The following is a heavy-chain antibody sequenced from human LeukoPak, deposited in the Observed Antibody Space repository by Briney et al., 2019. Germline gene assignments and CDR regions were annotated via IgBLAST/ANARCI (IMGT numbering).Heavy chain of an antibody. D-gene: IGHD3-10*01. V-gene: IGHV4-4*07. CDR1: GGSISGHY. Sequence: SETLSLTCTVSGGSISGHYWDWIRQPAGKGLEWIGRIYTTGSTNYSPSLKSRVSMSMDTSKNQFSLNLNSVTAADTAVYYCARERGDMVRVFDYWGQGTLVTVSS. CDR2: IYTTGST. CDR3: ARERGDMVRVFDY. J-gene: IGHJ4*02.